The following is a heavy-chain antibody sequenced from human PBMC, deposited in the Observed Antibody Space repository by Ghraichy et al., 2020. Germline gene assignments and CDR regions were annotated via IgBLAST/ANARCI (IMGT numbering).Heavy chain of an antibody. J-gene: IGHJ6*02. CDR1: GFTFSSYA. CDR3: AKDTKWNYDYYYGMDV. D-gene: IGHD1-1*01. V-gene: IGHV3-23*01. Sequence: GGSLRLSCAASGFTFSSYAMSWVRQAPGKGLEWVSVISGSGGSTYYADSVKGRFTISRDNSKNTLYLQMSSLRAEDTAVYYCAKDTKWNYDYYYGMDVWGQCSTVTGSS. CDR2: ISGSGGST.